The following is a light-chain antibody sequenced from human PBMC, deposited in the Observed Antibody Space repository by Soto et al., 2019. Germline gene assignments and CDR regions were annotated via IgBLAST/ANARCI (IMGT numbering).Light chain of an antibody. J-gene: IGKJ4*01. V-gene: IGKV3-15*01. CDR1: QSVNSN. CDR2: DAS. Sequence: EIVMTQSPATLSVSPGGRATLSCRASQSVNSNLAWYRQKPGQAPRLLISDASTWATGVPARFSGSGSGTEFTLTISSLQSEDSGIYYCQQYNFWPPLTFGGGTKVEIK. CDR3: QQYNFWPPLT.